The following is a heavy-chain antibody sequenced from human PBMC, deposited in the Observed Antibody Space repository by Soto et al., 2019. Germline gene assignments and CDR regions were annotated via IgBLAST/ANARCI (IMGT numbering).Heavy chain of an antibody. D-gene: IGHD3-16*01. CDR3: AGVYVRGRLYYFDY. V-gene: IGHV1-69*01. CDR2: IIPMFGTA. J-gene: IGHJ4*02. Sequence: QVQLVQSGAEVKKPGSSVKVSCKASGGTFSSYAISWVRQAPGQGLEWMGGIIPMFGTANYAQKFQGRVTITADESTSTAYMELSSLRSEDTAVYYCAGVYVRGRLYYFDYWGQGTLVTVSS. CDR1: GGTFSSYA.